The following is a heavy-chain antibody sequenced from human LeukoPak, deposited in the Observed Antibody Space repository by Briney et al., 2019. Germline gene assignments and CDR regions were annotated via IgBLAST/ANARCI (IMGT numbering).Heavy chain of an antibody. V-gene: IGHV1-2*02. CDR1: GYTFTGYY. Sequence: ASVKVSCKASGYTFTGYYMHWVRQAPGQGLEWMGWINPNSGGTNYAQKFQGRVTMTRDTSISTAYLQWSSLKASDTAMYYCARLDFWSGYSYYYYYMDVWGKGTTVTISS. J-gene: IGHJ6*03. CDR2: INPNSGGT. D-gene: IGHD3-3*01. CDR3: ARLDFWSGYSYYYYYMDV.